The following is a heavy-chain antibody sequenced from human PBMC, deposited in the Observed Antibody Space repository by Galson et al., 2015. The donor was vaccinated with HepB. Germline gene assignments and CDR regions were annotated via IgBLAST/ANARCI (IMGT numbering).Heavy chain of an antibody. CDR1: GYTFSSYA. V-gene: IGHV7-4-1*02. CDR2: INTNTGNP. CDR3: ALTGRGQWLVY. J-gene: IGHJ4*02. D-gene: IGHD6-19*01. Sequence: SVKVSCKASGYTFSSYAMNWVRQAPGQGLEWMGWINTNTGNPTYAQGFTGRFVFSLDTSVSTAYLQISSLKAEDTAVYYCALTGRGQWLVYWGQGTLVTVSS.